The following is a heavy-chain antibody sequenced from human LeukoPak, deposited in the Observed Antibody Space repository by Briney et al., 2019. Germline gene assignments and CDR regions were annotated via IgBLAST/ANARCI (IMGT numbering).Heavy chain of an antibody. CDR2: ILSDGSNE. V-gene: IGHV3-30-3*01. CDR3: ARASPGMDV. CDR1: GFTFSNFA. J-gene: IGHJ6*02. Sequence: QPGSSHRLSCAASGFTFSNFAMHCVRHAPGKGLEWVTLILSDGSNEQYADSGRGRFTISRDNSKNTLYLQMNSLRTEDTAVYYCARASPGMDVWGQGITVTVSS.